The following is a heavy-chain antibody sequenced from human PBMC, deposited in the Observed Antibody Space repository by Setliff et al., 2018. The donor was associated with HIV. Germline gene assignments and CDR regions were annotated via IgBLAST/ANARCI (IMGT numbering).Heavy chain of an antibody. D-gene: IGHD3-22*01. V-gene: IGHV3-66*01. Sequence: LRLSCAASGFIVSSNYINWVRQAPGKGLEWVSVFYSNGNTYYADSVKGRFTISRDNSKNTVYLQMNSLRAEDTAVYYCARGYYDSRGYYYPFDYWGQGTLVTVSS. CDR3: ARGYYDSRGYYYPFDY. CDR2: FYSNGNT. J-gene: IGHJ4*02. CDR1: GFIVSSNY.